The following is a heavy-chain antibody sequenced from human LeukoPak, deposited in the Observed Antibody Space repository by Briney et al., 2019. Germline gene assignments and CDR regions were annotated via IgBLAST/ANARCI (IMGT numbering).Heavy chain of an antibody. CDR1: GYTFTSYD. D-gene: IGHD7-27*01. CDR2: MNPISGNT. Sequence: GASVKVSCKASGYTFTSYDINWVRQATGQGLEWMGWMNPISGNTGHAQKFQGRVTMTRDTSISTAYMELSSLRSEDTAVYYCARALGELGIDGYYFDYWGQGTLVTVSS. J-gene: IGHJ4*02. V-gene: IGHV1-8*01. CDR3: ARALGELGIDGYYFDY.